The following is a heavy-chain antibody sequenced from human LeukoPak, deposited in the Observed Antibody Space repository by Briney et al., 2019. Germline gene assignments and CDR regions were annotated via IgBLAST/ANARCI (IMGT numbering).Heavy chain of an antibody. V-gene: IGHV1-2*02. J-gene: IGHJ4*02. CDR1: GYTFTGYY. CDR2: ISPNSGGT. CDR3: ARETDYGDYVIDY. Sequence: ASVKVSCKASGYTFTGYYMHWVRQAPGQGLEWMGWISPNSGGTNYAQEFQGRVTMTRDTSISTAYMELSRLRSGDTAVYYCARETDYGDYVIDYWGQGTLVTVSS. D-gene: IGHD4-17*01.